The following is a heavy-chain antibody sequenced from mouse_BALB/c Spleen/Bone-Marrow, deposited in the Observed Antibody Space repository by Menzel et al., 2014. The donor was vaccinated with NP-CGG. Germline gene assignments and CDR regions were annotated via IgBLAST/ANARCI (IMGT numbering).Heavy chain of an antibody. CDR3: AREIINDYHWYFDV. J-gene: IGHJ1*01. V-gene: IGHV7-3*02. Sequence: EVQGVESGGGLVQPGGSLRLSCATSGFTFTDYYMSWVCQPPGKALEWLGFIRNKANGYTTEYSASVKGRFTISRDNSQSILYLQMNTLRAEDSATYYCAREIINDYHWYFDVWGAGTTVTVSS. CDR1: GFTFTDYY. CDR2: IRNKANGYTT. D-gene: IGHD2-4*01.